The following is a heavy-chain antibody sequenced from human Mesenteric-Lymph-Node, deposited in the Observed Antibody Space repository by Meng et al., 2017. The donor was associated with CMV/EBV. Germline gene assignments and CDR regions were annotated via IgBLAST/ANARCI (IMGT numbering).Heavy chain of an antibody. D-gene: IGHD2/OR15-2a*01. Sequence: ASVKVSCKASGYTFSDYYIHWVRQAPGQGLEWMGWINPNSGGTNYAPKFQGRVTMTTDTSVSTAYIELSRLRSDDTAVYYCARDSPTFAYWGQGTLVTVSS. CDR2: INPNSGGT. CDR3: ARDSPTFAY. CDR1: GYTFSDYY. V-gene: IGHV1-2*02. J-gene: IGHJ4*02.